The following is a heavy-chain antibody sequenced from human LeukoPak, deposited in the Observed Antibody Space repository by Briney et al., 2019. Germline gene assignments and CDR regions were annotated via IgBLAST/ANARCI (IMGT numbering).Heavy chain of an antibody. CDR1: ARALSGYY. J-gene: IGHJ4*02. D-gene: IGHD4-11*01. Sequence: SQTLSLTCAVYARALSGYYWSWIRQPPGEWLEWTGAINHSGDTKYNPYLKSLVSMSVDVSKDQFSLKLTSLTAADTAVYYCARGSRNYNNYEGADYWGQGTLATVSS. CDR3: ARGSRNYNNYEGADY. V-gene: IGHV4-34*01. CDR2: INHSGDT.